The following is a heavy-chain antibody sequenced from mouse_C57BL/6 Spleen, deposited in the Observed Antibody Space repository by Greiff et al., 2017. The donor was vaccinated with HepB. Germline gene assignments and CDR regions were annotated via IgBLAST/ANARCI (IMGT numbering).Heavy chain of an antibody. V-gene: IGHV1-64*01. Sequence: QVQLQQPGAELVKPGASVKLSCKASGYTFTSYWMHWVKQRPGQGLEWIGMIHPNSGSTNYNEKFKSKATLTVDKSSSTAYMQLGSLTSEDSAVYYCARKGAYYGSSYEFAYWGQGTLVTVSA. D-gene: IGHD1-1*01. J-gene: IGHJ3*01. CDR1: GYTFTSYW. CDR3: ARKGAYYGSSYEFAY. CDR2: IHPNSGST.